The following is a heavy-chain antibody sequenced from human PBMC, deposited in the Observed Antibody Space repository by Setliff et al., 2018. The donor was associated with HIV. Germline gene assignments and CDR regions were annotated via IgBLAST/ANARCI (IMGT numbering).Heavy chain of an antibody. CDR1: GASISSGHY. Sequence: SETLSLTCAVSGASISSGHYWSWIRQPPGKGLEWIGSIYHSGSTYYNPSLKSRVTISLDTSKNQFSLKLSSVTAADTAVYYCARTLRAAAMGYFDYWGQGTLVTVSS. CDR3: ARTLRAAAMGYFDY. J-gene: IGHJ4*02. CDR2: IYHSGST. D-gene: IGHD5-18*01. V-gene: IGHV4-38-2*01.